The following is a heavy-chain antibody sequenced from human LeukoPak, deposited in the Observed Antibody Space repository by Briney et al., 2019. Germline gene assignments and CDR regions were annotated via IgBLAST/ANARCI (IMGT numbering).Heavy chain of an antibody. CDR3: ARDLVGYSSSWEVDY. CDR1: GGTFSSYA. J-gene: IGHJ4*02. V-gene: IGHV1-69*06. CDR2: IIPIFGTA. Sequence: ASVKVSCKASGGTFSSYAISWVRQAPGQGLEWMGGIIPIFGTANYAQKFQGRVTITADKSTSTAYMELSSLRSEDTAVYYCARDLVGYSSSWEVDYWGQGTLVTVSS. D-gene: IGHD6-13*01.